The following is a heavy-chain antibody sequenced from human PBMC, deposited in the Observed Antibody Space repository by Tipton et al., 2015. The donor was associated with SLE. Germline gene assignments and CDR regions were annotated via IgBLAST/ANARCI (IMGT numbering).Heavy chain of an antibody. D-gene: IGHD6-13*01. J-gene: IGHJ4*02. V-gene: IGHV3-23*01. CDR1: GFTFSSYA. Sequence: SLRLSCAASGFTFSSYAMSWVRQAPGKGLEWVSTISGSGVSTYYADSVKGRFTISRDNSKSTLFLQVKSLRAEDTAVYYCAKDQAAAEPDFWGQGTLVTVSS. CDR3: AKDQAAAEPDF. CDR2: ISGSGVST.